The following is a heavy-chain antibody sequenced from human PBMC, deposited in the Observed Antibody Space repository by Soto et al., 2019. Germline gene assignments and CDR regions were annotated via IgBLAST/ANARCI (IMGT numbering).Heavy chain of an antibody. J-gene: IGHJ4*02. V-gene: IGHV3-66*04. CDR1: GFTVGNNY. Sequence: EAQLVESGGGLVQPGGSLRLSCAASGFTVGNNYMSWVRQAPGKGLEWVSLIYRTGSPFYADSVKDRFIISRDSSKTTLYLQMNSLRVKDTAVYYCAGHSHKDYWGQGDLVTVSS. CDR3: AGHSHKDY. CDR2: IYRTGSP.